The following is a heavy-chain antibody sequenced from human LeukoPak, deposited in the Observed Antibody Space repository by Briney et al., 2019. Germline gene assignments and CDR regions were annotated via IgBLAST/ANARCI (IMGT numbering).Heavy chain of an antibody. CDR1: GYTFTSYG. V-gene: IGHV1-18*01. D-gene: IGHD6-13*01. Sequence: GASVKVSCKASGYTFTSYGISWVRQAPGQGLEWVGWISGYNGNTESAQKLQGRVTMTTDASTSTAYMELRSLRSDDTAIYYCAREPGHYSSPDYWGQGTLVTVSS. CDR2: ISGYNGNT. J-gene: IGHJ4*02. CDR3: AREPGHYSSPDY.